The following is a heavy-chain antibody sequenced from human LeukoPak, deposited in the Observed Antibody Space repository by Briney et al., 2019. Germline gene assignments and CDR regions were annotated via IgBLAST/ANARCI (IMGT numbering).Heavy chain of an antibody. CDR1: GFTFSSYA. CDR2: ISGGAGGA. D-gene: IGHD5-18*01. J-gene: IGHJ6*02. CDR3: ARDRDTAMGYYYYGMDV. Sequence: GGPLRLSCAASGFTFSSYAMNWVRQAPGKGLEWVSSISGGAGGAAYADSVKGRFTMSRDNSKNTLYLQMNSLRSEDTAVYYCARDRDTAMGYYYYGMDVWGQGTTVTVSS. V-gene: IGHV3-23*01.